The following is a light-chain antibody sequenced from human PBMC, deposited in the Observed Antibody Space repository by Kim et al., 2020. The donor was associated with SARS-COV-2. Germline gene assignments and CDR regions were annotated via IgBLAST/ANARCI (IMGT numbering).Light chain of an antibody. Sequence: IVLTQSPGTLSLSPGERATLSCRTSQIVSNNYLAWYQQKPGQAPRLLIYAASSRATGIPDRFSGSGSGTDFTLTINRLEPEDFAVYYCQQYGSSPRTFGQGTKVDIK. J-gene: IGKJ1*01. CDR3: QQYGSSPRT. CDR1: QIVSNNY. CDR2: AAS. V-gene: IGKV3-20*01.